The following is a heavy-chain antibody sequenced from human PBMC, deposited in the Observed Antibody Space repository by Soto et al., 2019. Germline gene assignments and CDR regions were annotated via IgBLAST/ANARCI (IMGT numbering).Heavy chain of an antibody. CDR2: IGDSGTKK. CDR1: GFTFTDYY. V-gene: IGHV3-11*01. Sequence: QVRLVESGGGLVKPGGSLRLSCAASGFTFTDYYMSWIRQAPGRGLEWVSYIGDSGTKKYYADSVKGRFTISRDNAKNSMFLQMNSLRPDDTAVYFCANGPLDYWGQGNLVTVSS. J-gene: IGHJ4*02. CDR3: ANGPLDY.